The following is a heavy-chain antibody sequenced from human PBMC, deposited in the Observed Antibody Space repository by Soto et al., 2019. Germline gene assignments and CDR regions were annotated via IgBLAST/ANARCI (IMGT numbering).Heavy chain of an antibody. Sequence: GGSLRLSCAASGFTFSSYAMHWVRQAPGKGLEWVAVISYDGSNKYYADSVKGRFTISRDNSKNTLYLQMNSLRAEDTAVYYCAGSYDSSGLINWFDPWGQGTLVTVSS. J-gene: IGHJ5*02. D-gene: IGHD3-22*01. CDR2: ISYDGSNK. CDR3: AGSYDSSGLINWFDP. V-gene: IGHV3-30-3*01. CDR1: GFTFSSYA.